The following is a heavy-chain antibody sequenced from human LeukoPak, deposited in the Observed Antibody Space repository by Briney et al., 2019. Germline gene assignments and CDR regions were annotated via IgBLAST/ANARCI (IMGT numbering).Heavy chain of an antibody. CDR3: ARDPRDGSSEYYFDY. V-gene: IGHV3-74*01. D-gene: IGHD1-26*01. J-gene: IGHJ4*02. CDR2: IDSDGSST. Sequence: PGGSLRLSCAASGFTFSSYWMHWVRQAPGKGLVWVSHIDSDGSSTTYGDPAKGRFTISRDNAKNTLYLQMNSLRAEDTAVYYCARDPRDGSSEYYFDYWGQGTLVTVSS. CDR1: GFTFSSYW.